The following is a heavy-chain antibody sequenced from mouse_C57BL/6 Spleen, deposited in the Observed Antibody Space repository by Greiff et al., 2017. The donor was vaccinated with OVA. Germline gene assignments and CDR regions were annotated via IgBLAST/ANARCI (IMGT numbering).Heavy chain of an antibody. CDR3: ARGGTGRGAMDY. Sequence: QVQLQQPGAELVRPGSSVKLSCKASGYTFTSYWMHWVKQRPIQGLEWIGNIDPSDSETHYNQKFKDKATLTVDKSSSTAYMQLSSLTSEDSAVYYCARGGTGRGAMDYWGQGTSVTVSS. J-gene: IGHJ4*01. V-gene: IGHV1-52*01. D-gene: IGHD4-1*01. CDR2: IDPSDSET. CDR1: GYTFTSYW.